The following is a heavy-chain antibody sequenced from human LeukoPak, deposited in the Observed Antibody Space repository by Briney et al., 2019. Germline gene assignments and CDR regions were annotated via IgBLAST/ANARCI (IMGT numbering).Heavy chain of an antibody. V-gene: IGHV1-18*01. Sequence: ASVKVSCKASGYTFTSYGISWVRQAPGQGLEWMGCISAYNGNTNYAQKLQGRVTMTTDTSTSTAYMELRSLRSDDTAVYYCAREGRSDYDILTGYYTDYYSDYWGQGTLVTVSS. CDR2: ISAYNGNT. CDR3: AREGRSDYDILTGYYTDYYSDY. CDR1: GYTFTSYG. D-gene: IGHD3-9*01. J-gene: IGHJ4*02.